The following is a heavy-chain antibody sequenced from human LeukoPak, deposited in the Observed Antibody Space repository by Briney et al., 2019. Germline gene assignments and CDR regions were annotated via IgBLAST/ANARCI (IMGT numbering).Heavy chain of an antibody. V-gene: IGHV4-34*01. CDR3: ARRKIIPGYYYDSSGRFDY. D-gene: IGHD3-22*01. Sequence: PSETLSLTCAVYGGSFSGYYWSWIRQPPGKGLEWIGEINHSGSTNYNPSLKSRVTISVDTSKNQFSLKLSSVTAADTAVYYCARRKIIPGYYYDSSGRFDYWGQGTLVTVSS. J-gene: IGHJ4*02. CDR1: GGSFSGYY. CDR2: INHSGST.